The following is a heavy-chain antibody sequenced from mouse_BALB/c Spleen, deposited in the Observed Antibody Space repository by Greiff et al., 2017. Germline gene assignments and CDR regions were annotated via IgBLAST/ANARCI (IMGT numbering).Heavy chain of an antibody. CDR2: ICPYNGGT. CDR3: ARGGLVWRYFDY. CDR1: GFTFTDYN. Sequence: EVKLEESGPDLVKPGASLKISCTASGFTFTDYNMHWVRQSPGKSLEWIGYICPYNGGTGYNQKFKSKATFTVDNSSSTAYMELRSLTSEDSAVYYCARGGLVWRYFDYWGQGTTLTVSS. J-gene: IGHJ2*01. V-gene: IGHV1S29*02. D-gene: IGHD2-10*02.